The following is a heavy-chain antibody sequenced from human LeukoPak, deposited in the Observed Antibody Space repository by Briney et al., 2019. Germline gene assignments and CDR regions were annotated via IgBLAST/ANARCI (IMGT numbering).Heavy chain of an antibody. J-gene: IGHJ4*02. V-gene: IGHV3-48*03. CDR1: GFTFSSYE. CDR2: IGNTGRTI. CDR3: VRGDRYFFDF. Sequence: GGSLRLSCAASGFTFSSYEMNWVRQAPGRGLEWVSYIGNTGRTIYYTDSVKGRFTISRDNAKNSLYLQMNSLRAEDTAIYCCVRGDRYFFDFWGQGTLVTVSS.